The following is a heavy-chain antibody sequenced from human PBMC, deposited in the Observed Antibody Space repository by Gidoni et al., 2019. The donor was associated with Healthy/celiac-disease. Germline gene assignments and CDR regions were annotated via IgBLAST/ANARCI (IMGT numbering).Heavy chain of an antibody. J-gene: IGHJ4*02. D-gene: IGHD6-13*01. Sequence: QVQLVQSGSEVKKPGSSVKFACKASGGSFSSYAISWVRQAPGQGLEWMGGIIPIFGTATYAQKFQGRVTIPADKSTSTAYMELSSLRSEDTAVYYCASHEGGSSWYYNYWGQGTLVTVSS. CDR3: ASHEGGSSWYYNY. CDR1: GGSFSSYA. CDR2: IIPIFGTA. V-gene: IGHV1-69*06.